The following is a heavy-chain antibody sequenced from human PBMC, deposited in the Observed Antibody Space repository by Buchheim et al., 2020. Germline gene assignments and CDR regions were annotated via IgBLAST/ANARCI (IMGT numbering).Heavy chain of an antibody. CDR3: ARVFGSSGSGEGSFLYY. Sequence: QVQLLQSGAEVKKPGSSVKVSCKSSGDTFSTYDISWVRQAPGQGPEWMGGITPIFRSAKYAQKFQGRVTITADESTRTAYMELRSLRSEDTAVYYCARVFGSSGSGEGSFLYYWGQGTL. V-gene: IGHV1-69*01. CDR1: GDTFSTYD. J-gene: IGHJ4*02. CDR2: ITPIFRSA. D-gene: IGHD3-22*01.